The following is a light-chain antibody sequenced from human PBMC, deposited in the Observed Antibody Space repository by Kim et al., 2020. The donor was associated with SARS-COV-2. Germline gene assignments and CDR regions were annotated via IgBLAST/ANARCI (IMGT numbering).Light chain of an antibody. CDR3: SSYTSSSTL. CDR2: DVS. J-gene: IGLJ2*01. Sequence: QSALTQPASVSGSPGQSITISCTGTSSDVGGYNYVSWYQQHPGKAPKLMIYDVSKRPSGVSNRFSGSKSGNTASLTISGLPAEDEADYYCSSYTSSSTLFGGGTQLTVL. V-gene: IGLV2-14*01. CDR1: SSDVGGYNY.